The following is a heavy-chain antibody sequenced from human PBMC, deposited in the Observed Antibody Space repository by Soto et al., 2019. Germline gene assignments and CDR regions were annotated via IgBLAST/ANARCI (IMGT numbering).Heavy chain of an antibody. CDR1: GGTFSSYA. D-gene: IGHD2-15*01. CDR3: ARDGALPKGYCSGGSCPPGYYFDY. Sequence: SVKVSCKASGGTFSSYAISWVRQAPGQGLEWMGGIIPIFGTANYAQKFQGRVTITADKSTSTAYVELSSLRSEDTAVYYCARDGALPKGYCSGGSCPPGYYFDYWGQGTLVTVSS. V-gene: IGHV1-69*06. J-gene: IGHJ4*02. CDR2: IIPIFGTA.